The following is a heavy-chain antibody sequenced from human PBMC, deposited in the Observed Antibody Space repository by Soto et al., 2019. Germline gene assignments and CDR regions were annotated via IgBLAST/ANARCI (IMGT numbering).Heavy chain of an antibody. CDR1: AGTFSSYA. Sequence: GASVKVSCKASAGTFSSYAISWVRQAPGQGLEWMGGIIPIFGTANYAQKFQGRVTITADESTSTAYMELSSLRSEDTAVYYCASGGNYYDSSGYHDFDYWGQGTLVTVSS. D-gene: IGHD3-22*01. J-gene: IGHJ4*02. CDR3: ASGGNYYDSSGYHDFDY. V-gene: IGHV1-69*13. CDR2: IIPIFGTA.